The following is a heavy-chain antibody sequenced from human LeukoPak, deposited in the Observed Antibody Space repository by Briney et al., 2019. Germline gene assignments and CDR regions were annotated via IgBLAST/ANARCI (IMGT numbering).Heavy chain of an antibody. CDR1: GFSLSIYI. D-gene: IGHD1-26*01. Sequence: PGGSLRHSRAASGFSLSIYIMNWVRQGPGKGLEWLSYVAPSSSTKYYAEPVKGRFTISRDNAKNSLYLQMNSLRVEDTAIYYCTKAGGGGSHDDFDYWGQGILVTVSS. J-gene: IGHJ4*02. CDR2: VAPSSSTK. V-gene: IGHV3-48*01. CDR3: TKAGGGGSHDDFDY.